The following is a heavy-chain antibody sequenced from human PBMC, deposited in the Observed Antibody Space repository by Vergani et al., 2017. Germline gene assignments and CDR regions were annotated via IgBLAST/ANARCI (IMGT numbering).Heavy chain of an antibody. J-gene: IGHJ6*03. V-gene: IGHV4-59*01. CDR3: ARGRAYYGSGSYYAVDYYYYYDMDV. CDR1: GGSISSYY. Sequence: QVQLQESGPGLVKPSETLSLTCTVSGGSISSYYWSWIRQPPGKGLEWIGYIYYSGSTNYNPSLKSRVTISVDTSKNQFSLKLSSVTAADTAVYYCARGRAYYGSGSYYAVDYYYYYDMDVWGKGP. CDR2: IYYSGST. D-gene: IGHD3-10*01.